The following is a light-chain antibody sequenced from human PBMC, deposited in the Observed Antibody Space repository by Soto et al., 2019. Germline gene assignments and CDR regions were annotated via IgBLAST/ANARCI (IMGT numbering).Light chain of an antibody. V-gene: IGLV2-23*01. CDR2: KGT. CDR1: SDDVGAYNS. J-gene: IGLJ1*01. Sequence: QSALAQPASVSGSPGQSITISCTGTSDDVGAYNSVSWYQQLPHKAPQVILYKGTQRPSGVSSRFSGSTSGNAASLTISGLQAYDEADYFWCSSAPESTYVFGTGTKVTVL. CDR3: CSSAPESTYV.